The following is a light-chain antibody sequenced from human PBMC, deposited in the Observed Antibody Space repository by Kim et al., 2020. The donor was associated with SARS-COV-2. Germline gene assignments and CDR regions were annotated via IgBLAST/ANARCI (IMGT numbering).Light chain of an antibody. CDR3: QQYGSSPLT. Sequence: EIVLTQSPGTLSLSPGERATLSCRASQSVGSNYLAWYQQKPGQAPRLLIYGASSRATGIPDRLSGYGSGTDFTLTISRLEPEDFAVYYCQQYGSSPLTFGGGTTGDIK. V-gene: IGKV3-20*01. J-gene: IGKJ4*01. CDR2: GAS. CDR1: QSVGSNY.